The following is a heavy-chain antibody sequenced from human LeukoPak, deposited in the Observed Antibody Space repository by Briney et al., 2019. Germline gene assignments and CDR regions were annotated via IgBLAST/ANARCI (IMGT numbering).Heavy chain of an antibody. CDR1: GFTISSHG. J-gene: IGHJ4*02. Sequence: PAGSLRLSCAASGFTISSHGFYWVRQAPRKGLEWVASMCSIGSYIYYGASLKGRVTISRDNAKNSVNLQVKNLRANDTALYYCATPGDDGGHWGQGTLVIVSS. CDR2: MCSIGSYI. V-gene: IGHV3-21*01. CDR3: ATPGDDGGH. D-gene: IGHD4-17*01.